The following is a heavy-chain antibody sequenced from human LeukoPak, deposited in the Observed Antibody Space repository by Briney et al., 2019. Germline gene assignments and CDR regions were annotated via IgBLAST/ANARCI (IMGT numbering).Heavy chain of an antibody. V-gene: IGHV4-38-2*02. CDR1: GYSISSGYY. D-gene: IGHD3-16*02. CDR3: ARHRSGASFDY. Sequence: SETLSLTCTVSGYSISSGYYWGWIRQPPGKGLEWIGSIYHSGSTNYNPSLKSRVTISVDTSKNQFSLKLSSVTAADTAVYYCARHRSGASFDYWGQGTLVTVSS. CDR2: IYHSGST. J-gene: IGHJ4*02.